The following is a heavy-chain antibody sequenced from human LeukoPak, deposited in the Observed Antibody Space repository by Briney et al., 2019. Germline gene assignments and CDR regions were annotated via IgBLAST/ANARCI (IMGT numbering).Heavy chain of an antibody. CDR2: INPNSGGT. D-gene: IGHD3-9*01. CDR3: ARQYYDILTGYYFDY. J-gene: IGHJ4*02. Sequence: ASVKVSCKASGYTFTGYYMHWVRQAPGQGLEWMGRINPNSGGTNYAQKFQGRVTMTRDTSISTAYMELSRLRSDDTAVYYCARQYYDILTGYYFDYWGQGTLDTVSS. CDR1: GYTFTGYY. V-gene: IGHV1-2*06.